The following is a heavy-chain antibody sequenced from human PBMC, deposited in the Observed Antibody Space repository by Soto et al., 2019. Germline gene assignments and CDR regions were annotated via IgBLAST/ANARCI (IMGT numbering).Heavy chain of an antibody. V-gene: IGHV5-51*01. CDR3: ARTIGPTKWGRYYYYYGMDV. D-gene: IGHD7-27*01. Sequence: GSLKISCKGSGYSFTSYWIGWVRQMPGKGLEWMGIIYPGDSDTRYSPSFQGQVTISADKSISTAYLQWSSLKASDTAMYYCARTIGPTKWGRYYYYYGMDVWGQGT. CDR2: IYPGDSDT. CDR1: GYSFTSYW. J-gene: IGHJ6*02.